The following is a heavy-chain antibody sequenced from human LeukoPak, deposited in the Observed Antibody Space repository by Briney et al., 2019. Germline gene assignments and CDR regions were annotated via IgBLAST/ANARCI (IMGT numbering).Heavy chain of an antibody. D-gene: IGHD4/OR15-4a*01. Sequence: PGGSLRLSCAASGFTFSSNYMSWVRQAPGKGLEWVSVIYSGGSTYYSDSVKGRFTISRDNYKNTLYLQMNSLRAEDTAVYYCSRLTIRRGDRYFDYWGQGTLVTVSS. CDR1: GFTFSSNY. CDR3: SRLTIRRGDRYFDY. J-gene: IGHJ4*02. V-gene: IGHV3-53*01. CDR2: IYSGGST.